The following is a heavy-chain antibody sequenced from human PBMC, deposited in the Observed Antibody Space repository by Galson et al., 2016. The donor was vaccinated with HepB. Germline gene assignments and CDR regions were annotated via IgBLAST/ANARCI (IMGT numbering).Heavy chain of an antibody. V-gene: IGHV5-51*01. J-gene: IGHJ4*02. CDR3: ATRLIDYGAYVLDY. CDR2: IYPGDSDT. D-gene: IGHD4-17*01. Sequence: QSGAEVKKPGESLKISCKGSGYTFGNYWIGWVRQMPGKGLEWMGIIYPGDSDTRYSPSFQGKDTISADKSISTAYLQWSSLKASDTAMYYCATRLIDYGAYVLDYWGQGTLVTVSS. CDR1: GYTFGNYW.